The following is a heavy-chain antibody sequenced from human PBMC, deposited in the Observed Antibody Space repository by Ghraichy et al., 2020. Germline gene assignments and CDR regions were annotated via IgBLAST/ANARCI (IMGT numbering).Heavy chain of an antibody. CDR2: ISYDGNHK. CDR3: ARFFSGSSGAGFDL. D-gene: IGHD1-26*01. CDR1: GFSFNTYE. V-gene: IGHV3-30*03. Sequence: SCAASGFSFNTYEMHWVRQAPGKGLEWVTVISYDGNHKFYADSVKDRFTISRDNSKNMLYVEMNNLRGEDTGVYYCARFFSGSSGAGFDLWGQGTLVTVSS. J-gene: IGHJ4*02.